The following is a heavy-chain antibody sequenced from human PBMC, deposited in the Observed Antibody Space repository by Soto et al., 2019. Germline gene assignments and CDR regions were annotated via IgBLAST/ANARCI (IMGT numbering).Heavy chain of an antibody. Sequence: GASVKVSCKASGGTFSSYAISWVRQAPGQGLEWMGWINPNCGAANYAQKFQGWVTMTRDTSISTAYMELSRLRSDDTAVYYCARGEQRYSGYDSGTVDYWGQGTLVTVSS. CDR2: INPNCGAA. CDR1: GGTFSSYA. V-gene: IGHV1-2*04. CDR3: ARGEQRYSGYDSGTVDY. D-gene: IGHD5-12*01. J-gene: IGHJ4*02.